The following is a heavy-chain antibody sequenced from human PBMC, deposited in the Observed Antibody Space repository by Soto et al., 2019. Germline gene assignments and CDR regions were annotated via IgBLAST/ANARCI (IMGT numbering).Heavy chain of an antibody. V-gene: IGHV1-2*02. D-gene: IGHD3-3*01. CDR2: INPNSGAT. CDR3: ARGGGTILAPLP. Sequence: ASVKVSCKASGYTFTGYFIHWVRQAPGQGLEWMGYINPNSGATKYAQKFQGRVTLTRATSISTAYMELTMLRSDDTAVYYCARGGGTILAPLPWGQGTLVTVSS. CDR1: GYTFTGYF. J-gene: IGHJ5*02.